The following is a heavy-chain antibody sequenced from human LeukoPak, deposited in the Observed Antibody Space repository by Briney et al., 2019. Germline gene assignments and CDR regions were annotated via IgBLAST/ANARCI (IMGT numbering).Heavy chain of an antibody. CDR3: ARINGGDYVGYYFDY. CDR2: IDWDDDK. Sequence: SGPTLVNPTQTLTLTFTFSGFSLSTSGMCVSWIRQPPGKALEWLALIDWDDDKYYSTSLKTRLTISKDTSKNQVVLTMTNMDPVDTATYYCARINGGDYVGYYFDYWGQGTLVTVSS. CDR1: GFSLSTSGMC. V-gene: IGHV2-70*01. D-gene: IGHD4-17*01. J-gene: IGHJ4*02.